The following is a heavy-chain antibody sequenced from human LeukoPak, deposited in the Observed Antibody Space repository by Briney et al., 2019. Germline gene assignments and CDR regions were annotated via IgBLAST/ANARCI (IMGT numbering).Heavy chain of an antibody. D-gene: IGHD3-10*01. Sequence: GRSLRLSCAASGFTFSSYAMHWVRQAPGKGLEWVAVISYDGSNKYYADSVKGRFTISRDNSKNTLYLQMNSLRAEDTAVYHCARSKYSVRSFDYWGQGTLVTVSS. CDR1: GFTFSSYA. CDR3: ARSKYSVRSFDY. V-gene: IGHV3-30*01. CDR2: ISYDGSNK. J-gene: IGHJ4*02.